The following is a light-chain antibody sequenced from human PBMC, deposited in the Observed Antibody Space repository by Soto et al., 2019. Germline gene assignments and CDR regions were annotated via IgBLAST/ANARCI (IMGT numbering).Light chain of an antibody. CDR2: WAS. CDR1: QSLFYTFSNKNY. V-gene: IGKV4-1*01. CDR3: QQYYNSPRT. J-gene: IGKJ1*01. Sequence: DIVMTQSPESLAVSLGERATINCKSSQSLFYTFSNKNYLSWFQQKPGQPPKLLIYWASTRESGVPDRFSGSGSGTDFTLTISSLQAEDGAVYYCQQYYNSPRTFGPGTRVEIK.